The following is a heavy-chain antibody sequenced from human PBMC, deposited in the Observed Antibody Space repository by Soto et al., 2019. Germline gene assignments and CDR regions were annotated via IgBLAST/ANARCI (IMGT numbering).Heavy chain of an antibody. CDR3: ARYRREAVAGYTLDN. J-gene: IGHJ4*02. CDR1: GGSISSNY. V-gene: IGHV4-59*01. D-gene: IGHD6-13*01. Sequence: KTSETLSLTCTVSGGSISSNYWTWIRQPPGKGLEWIGYVYNSGSTNYNPSLKSRVTTSEDTSKSQFSLKVNSMTAADTAVYYCARYRREAVAGYTLDNWGQGILVTVS. CDR2: VYNSGST.